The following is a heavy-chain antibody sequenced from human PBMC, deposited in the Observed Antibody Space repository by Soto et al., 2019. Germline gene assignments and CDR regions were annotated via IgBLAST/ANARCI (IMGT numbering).Heavy chain of an antibody. CDR2: ISSSSSYI. CDR1: GFTFSSYS. D-gene: IGHD2-21*02. CDR3: ARVRQEGGDDFDY. J-gene: IGHJ4*02. V-gene: IGHV3-21*01. Sequence: EVQLVESGGGLVKPGGSLRLSCAASGFTFSSYSMNWVRQAPGKGLEWVSSISSSSSYIYYADSVKGRFTISRDNAKNSLYLQMNSLRAEDTAVYYCARVRQEGGDDFDYWGQGTLVTVSS.